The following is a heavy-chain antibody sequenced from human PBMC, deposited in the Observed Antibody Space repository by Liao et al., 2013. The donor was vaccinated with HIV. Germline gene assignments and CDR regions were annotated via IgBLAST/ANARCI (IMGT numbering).Heavy chain of an antibody. V-gene: IGHV4-4*07. Sequence: QVQLQESGPGLVKPSETLSLTCTVSGGSISSYYWSWIRQPAGKGLEWIGRIYTSGSTNYNPSLKSRVTMSVDTSKNQFSLKLSSVTAADTAVYYCARGPTRITIFGVVIRDWYFDLWGRGTLVSVSS. D-gene: IGHD3-3*01. J-gene: IGHJ2*01. CDR3: ARGPTRITIFGVVIRDWYFDL. CDR2: IYTSGST. CDR1: GGSISSYY.